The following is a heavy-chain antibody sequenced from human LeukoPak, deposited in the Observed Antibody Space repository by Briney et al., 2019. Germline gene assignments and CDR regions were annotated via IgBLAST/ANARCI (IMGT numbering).Heavy chain of an antibody. D-gene: IGHD5-18*01. CDR3: TKGTIWLPFDY. CDR2: ISGSGGST. CDR1: GFTFSNYA. Sequence: GESLKISRAASGFTFSNYAMSWARQAPGKGLEWVSAISGSGGSTYYADSVKGRFTISRDNSKNTLYLQMNSLRAEDTAVYYCTKGTIWLPFDYWGQGTLVTVSS. V-gene: IGHV3-23*01. J-gene: IGHJ4*02.